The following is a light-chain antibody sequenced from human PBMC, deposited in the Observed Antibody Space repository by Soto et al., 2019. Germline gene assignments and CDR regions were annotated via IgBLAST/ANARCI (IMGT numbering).Light chain of an antibody. CDR1: SSDVGNYNY. V-gene: IGLV2-11*01. CDR3: CSYAGSFIFV. Sequence: QSALAQPRSVSGSPGQPVTISCTGTSSDVGNYNYVSWYQQYPGKVPKLMIYDVSKRPSGVPDRFSGSKSGNTASLTISGLQTEDEAHYYCCSYAGSFIFVFGTGTKVTVL. J-gene: IGLJ1*01. CDR2: DVS.